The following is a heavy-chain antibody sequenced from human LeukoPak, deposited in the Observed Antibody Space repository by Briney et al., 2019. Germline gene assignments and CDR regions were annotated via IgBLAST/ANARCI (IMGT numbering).Heavy chain of an antibody. CDR1: EFSVGSNY. CDR2: IYSGGST. Sequence: GGSLRLSCAASEFSVGSNYMTWVRQAPGKGLEWVSLIYSGGSTYYADSVKGRFTISRDNSKNTLYLQMNSLRAEDTAVYYCARGEYRHGYLIDYWGQGTLVTVSS. D-gene: IGHD3-22*01. CDR3: ARGEYRHGYLIDY. J-gene: IGHJ4*02. V-gene: IGHV3-66*01.